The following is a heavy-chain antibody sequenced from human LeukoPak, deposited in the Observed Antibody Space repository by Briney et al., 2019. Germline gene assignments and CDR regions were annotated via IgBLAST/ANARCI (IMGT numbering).Heavy chain of an antibody. J-gene: IGHJ5*02. CDR1: GYTFTGYY. D-gene: IGHD6-19*01. CDR2: INPNSGGT. V-gene: IGHV1-2*02. CDR3: AKEAAVAGTVPKNWVDP. Sequence: GASVKVSCKASGYTFTGYYMHWVRQAPGQGLEWMGWINPNSGGTNYAQKFQGRVTMTRDTSISTAYMELSRLRSDDTAVYYCAKEAAVAGTVPKNWVDPWGQGTLVTVSS.